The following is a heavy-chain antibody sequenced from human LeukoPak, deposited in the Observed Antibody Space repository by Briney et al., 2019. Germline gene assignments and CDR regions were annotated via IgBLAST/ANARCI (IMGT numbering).Heavy chain of an antibody. CDR3: ARGGWGLYGSGSYYIRFDY. CDR1: GGSFSDYY. Sequence: SETLSLTCAVYGGSFSDYYWSWIRQPPGKGLEWIGEINHSGSTNYNPSLKSRVTISVDTSKNQFSLKLSSVTAADTAVYYCARGGWGLYGSGSYYIRFDYWGQGTLVTVSS. J-gene: IGHJ4*02. V-gene: IGHV4-34*01. D-gene: IGHD3-10*01. CDR2: INHSGST.